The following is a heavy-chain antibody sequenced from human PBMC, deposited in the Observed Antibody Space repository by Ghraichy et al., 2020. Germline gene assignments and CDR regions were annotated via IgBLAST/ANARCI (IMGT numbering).Heavy chain of an antibody. CDR1: GFTFSSYG. D-gene: IGHD1-26*01. J-gene: IGHJ4*02. CDR3: AKEISVGHQSQIDY. Sequence: GGSLRLSCAASGFTFSSYGMHWVRQAPGKGLEWVAFIRYDGSNKYYADSVKGRFTISRDNSKNTLYLQMNSLRAEDTAVYYCAKEISVGHQSQIDYWGQGTLVTVSS. CDR2: IRYDGSNK. V-gene: IGHV3-30*02.